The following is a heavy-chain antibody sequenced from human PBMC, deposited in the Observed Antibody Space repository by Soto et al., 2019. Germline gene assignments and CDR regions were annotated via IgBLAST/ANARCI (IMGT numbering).Heavy chain of an antibody. CDR2: IDHSGST. V-gene: IGHV4-34*01. Sequence: SETLSLTCAVNGGSFSAYYWTWIRQPPGGGLEWIGEIDHSGSTNYNPSLESRVTISIDTAKNRFSLNVTSVTAADTAVYYCVRGLRYSGMDVWGQGTTVTVSS. D-gene: IGHD2-15*01. CDR1: GGSFSAYY. J-gene: IGHJ6*02. CDR3: VRGLRYSGMDV.